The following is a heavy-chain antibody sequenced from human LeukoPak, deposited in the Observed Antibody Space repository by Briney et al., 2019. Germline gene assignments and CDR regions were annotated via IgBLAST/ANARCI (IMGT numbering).Heavy chain of an antibody. D-gene: IGHD6-19*01. CDR3: ARDETYSSGWYADY. CDR1: GFTFSSYW. Sequence: GGSLRLSCAASGFTFSSYWMSWVRQAPGKGLEWVANIKQDGSEKYYVDSVKGRFTISRDNAKNSLYLQMNSLRAEDTAVYYCARDETYSSGWYADYWGQGTLVTVSS. J-gene: IGHJ4*02. CDR2: IKQDGSEK. V-gene: IGHV3-7*03.